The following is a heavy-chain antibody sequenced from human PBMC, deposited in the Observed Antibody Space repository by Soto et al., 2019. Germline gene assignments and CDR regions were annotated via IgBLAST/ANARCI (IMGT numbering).Heavy chain of an antibody. V-gene: IGHV1-8*01. Sequence: ASVKVSCKAPGYTFIRYGITWVRQAPGQGLEWMGWMNPNNDNTIYAQKFQGRVTMTTNTSTSTAYMDLSSLRSEDTAVYYCARDSSGYCDNWGQGTLVTVSS. CDR2: MNPNNDNT. D-gene: IGHD3-22*01. J-gene: IGHJ4*02. CDR1: GYTFIRYG. CDR3: ARDSSGYCDN.